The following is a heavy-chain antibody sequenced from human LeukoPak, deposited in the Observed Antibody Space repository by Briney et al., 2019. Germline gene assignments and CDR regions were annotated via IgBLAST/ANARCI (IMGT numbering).Heavy chain of an antibody. CDR2: IKSKTDGETT. D-gene: IGHD1-14*01. Sequence: GGSLRLSCVASGLTFSNTWMTWFRQAPGKGLEWVGRIKSKTDGETTDYAAPVKGRFTISRDDSKHTLYLQMNSLKTEDTAVYYCTTLRTTPFDPWGQGTLVTVSS. CDR1: GLTFSNTW. J-gene: IGHJ5*02. CDR3: TTLRTTPFDP. V-gene: IGHV3-15*01.